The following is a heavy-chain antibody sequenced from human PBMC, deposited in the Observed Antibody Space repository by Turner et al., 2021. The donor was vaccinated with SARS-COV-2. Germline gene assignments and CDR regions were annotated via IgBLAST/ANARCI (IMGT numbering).Heavy chain of an antibody. V-gene: IGHV3-23*01. Sequence: EVQLLESGGDLVQHEGSLRIYCVASGFTFTSSAMIWVRQASGRGLEWVSTFTSGGGTHYADSVRGRFTISRDNSKNTLYLQMDNLRAGDTAVYYCAKDGAYGTTWYGASRSWGQGTLVTVSS. CDR2: FTSGGGT. D-gene: IGHD6-13*01. CDR3: AKDGAYGTTWYGASRS. J-gene: IGHJ5*02. CDR1: GFTFTSSA.